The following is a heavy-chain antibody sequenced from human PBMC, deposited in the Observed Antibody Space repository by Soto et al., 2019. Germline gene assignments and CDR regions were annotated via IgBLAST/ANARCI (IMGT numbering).Heavy chain of an antibody. J-gene: IGHJ6*02. D-gene: IGHD5-18*01. Sequence: RXSVKVSCKASGYSFTSYGSIWVRQAPGQGLEWMGWISAYNGNTNYAQKLQGRVTMTTDTSTSTAYMELRSLRSDDTAVYYCARQRRIQLWPGGMDVWGQGTTVTVSS. V-gene: IGHV1-18*04. CDR1: GYSFTSYG. CDR2: ISAYNGNT. CDR3: ARQRRIQLWPGGMDV.